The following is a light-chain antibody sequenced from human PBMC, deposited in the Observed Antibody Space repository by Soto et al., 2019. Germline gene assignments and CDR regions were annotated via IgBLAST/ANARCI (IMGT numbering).Light chain of an antibody. CDR1: QDIHIY. CDR2: GAS. CDR3: QQYHSYPLT. J-gene: IGKJ5*01. V-gene: IGKV1-16*01. Sequence: DIQMTQSPSSLSAFVGDRVTITCRASQDIHIYLAWYQQKPGKAPESLIYGASSLQSGVPSRFSASGSGTEFTLTTSSLQPEDFATYYCQQYHSYPLTLGQGTRLEIK.